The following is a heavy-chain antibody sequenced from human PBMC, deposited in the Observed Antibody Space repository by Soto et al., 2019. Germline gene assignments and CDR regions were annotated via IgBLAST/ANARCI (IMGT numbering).Heavy chain of an antibody. CDR2: ISSSSSYI. CDR1: GFTFSSYT. J-gene: IGHJ4*01. D-gene: IGHD3-10*01. V-gene: IGHV3-21*01. CDR3: ASLSRFALDY. Sequence: LRLSCAASGFTFSSYTMNWVRQAPGKGLEWVSSISSSSSYIYYTDSVKGRFTISRDNAKNSLYLQMNSLRAEDTAVYYCASLSRFALDYWGQGTLVTVSS.